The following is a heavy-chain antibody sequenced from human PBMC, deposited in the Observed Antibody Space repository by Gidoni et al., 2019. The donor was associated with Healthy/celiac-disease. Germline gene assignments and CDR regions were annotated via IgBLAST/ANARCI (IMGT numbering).Heavy chain of an antibody. CDR3: ARGTLRRYYYDSSGLEGYFDY. CDR1: GFTFSSSG. Sequence: QVQLVASGGGVVQPGRSLSLSCAASGFTFSSSGMHWVRPAPGKGLEWVAVIWYDGSNKYYADSVKGRFTISRDNSKNTLYLQMNSLRAEDTAVYYCARGTLRRYYYDSSGLEGYFDYWGQGTLVTVSS. D-gene: IGHD3-22*01. J-gene: IGHJ4*02. CDR2: IWYDGSNK. V-gene: IGHV3-33*01.